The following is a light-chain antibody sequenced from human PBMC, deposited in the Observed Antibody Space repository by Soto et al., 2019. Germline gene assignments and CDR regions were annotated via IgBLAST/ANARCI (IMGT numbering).Light chain of an antibody. CDR1: NIGSKS. CDR3: QVWDSSSDHQV. Sequence: SYELTQPPSVSVAPGKTARITCGGNNIGSKSVHWYQQKPGQAPVLVIYYDSDRPSGIPERFSGSNSGNRATLTISRVEAGDEADYHCQVWDSSSDHQVFGGGTKLTVL. CDR2: YDS. J-gene: IGLJ3*02. V-gene: IGLV3-21*04.